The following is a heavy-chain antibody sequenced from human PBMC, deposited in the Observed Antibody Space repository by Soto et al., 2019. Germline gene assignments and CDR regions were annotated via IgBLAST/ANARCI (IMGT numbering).Heavy chain of an antibody. D-gene: IGHD3-10*01. V-gene: IGHV3-7*01. J-gene: IGHJ3*02. CDR3: ARGDRGAFEM. CDR2: IKEDGTEK. Sequence: VQLVESGGGLVPPGGSLRLSCAASGFTFNIYWMNWVRQAPGKGLEWVACIKEDGTEKYNVDSVKGRFIISRDNAKNSVYLHMNGLGAEDTAVYYCARGDRGAFEMCGQGTMVTVSS. CDR1: GFTFNIYW.